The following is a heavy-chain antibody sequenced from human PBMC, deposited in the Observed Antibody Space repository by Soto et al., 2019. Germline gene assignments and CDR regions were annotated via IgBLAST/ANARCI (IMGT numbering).Heavy chain of an antibody. CDR2: IIPIFGTA. CDR1: GGTFSSYS. D-gene: IGHD1-26*01. V-gene: IGHV1-69*01. J-gene: IGHJ4*02. CDR3: ARDGGSHSGGINY. Sequence: QVQLVQSGAEVKKPGSSVKVSCKASGGTFSSYSINWLRQAPGQGLEWMGEIIPIFGTANYAQKFQGRVTITADESTSRAYMELSSLRSEDTAVYYCARDGGSHSGGINYWCQGTLVTVSS.